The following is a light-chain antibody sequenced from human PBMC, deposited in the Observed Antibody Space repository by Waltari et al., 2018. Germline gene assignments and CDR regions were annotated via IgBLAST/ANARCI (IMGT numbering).Light chain of an antibody. CDR3: QVWDNGSDPLPV. CDR1: NIGTKS. CDR2: DYR. V-gene: IGLV3-21*02. Sequence: SYILTQVPSVSVAPGQTARISCGGTNIGTKSVHWYQRKPGQAPVLVVYDYRDRPSGIPEGFAGSNSGNTATLIISRAEAGDEADYYCQVWDNGSDPLPVFGGGTTLTVL. J-gene: IGLJ2*01.